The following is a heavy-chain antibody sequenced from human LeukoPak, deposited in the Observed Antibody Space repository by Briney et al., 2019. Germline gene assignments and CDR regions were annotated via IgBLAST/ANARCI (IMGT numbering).Heavy chain of an antibody. CDR2: ISYDGSNK. Sequence: GGSLRLSCAASGFTFSSYAMHWVRQAPGKGLEWVAVISYDGSNKYYADSVKGRFTISRGNSKNTLYLQMNSLRAEDTAVYYCARERGTGYYDSSGYYDSYFDYWGQGTLVTVSS. D-gene: IGHD3-22*01. V-gene: IGHV3-30*04. J-gene: IGHJ4*02. CDR3: ARERGTGYYDSSGYYDSYFDY. CDR1: GFTFSSYA.